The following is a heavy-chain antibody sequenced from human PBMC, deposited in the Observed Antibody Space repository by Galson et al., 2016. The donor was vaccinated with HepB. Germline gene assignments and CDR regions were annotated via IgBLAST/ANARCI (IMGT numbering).Heavy chain of an antibody. CDR1: GFTFSSYG. CDR3: ARDRGEYSRPWAGGMDV. V-gene: IGHV3-33*01. CDR2: IWYDGSNE. D-gene: IGHD6-6*01. Sequence: SLRLSCAASGFTFSSYGMHWVRQAPGKGLEWVAVIWYDGSNEYYADSVKGRFTISRDNSKNTLYLQMNSLRAEDTAVYYCARDRGEYSRPWAGGMDVWGQGTTVTFSS. J-gene: IGHJ6*02.